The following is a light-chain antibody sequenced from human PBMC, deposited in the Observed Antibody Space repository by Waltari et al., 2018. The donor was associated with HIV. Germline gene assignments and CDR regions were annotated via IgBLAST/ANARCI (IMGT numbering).Light chain of an antibody. CDR2: QDN. CDR3: QAWDTGTAS. J-gene: IGLJ2*01. V-gene: IGLV3-1*01. CDR1: HGGPMY. Sequence: SYDLTQPPSVSLSPGQTASSTCSGEHGGPMYVCWYQQKPGQSPVLVIYQDNKRPSGIPERFSGSNSGNTATLTISGTQAMDEADYYCQAWDTGTASFGGGTRLTVL.